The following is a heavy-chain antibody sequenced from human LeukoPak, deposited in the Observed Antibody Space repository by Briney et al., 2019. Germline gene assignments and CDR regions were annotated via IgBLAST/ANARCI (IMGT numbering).Heavy chain of an antibody. CDR2: IIPIFGTA. V-gene: IGHV1-69*08. CDR3: ATGGGCSSTSCYAETFDY. Sequence: GSSVKVSCKASGATFSIYSICWVRHGPGQGNELIGMIIPIFGTANYAQKFQGRVTITADKSTSTAYMELSSLRSEDTAVYYCATGGGCSSTSCYAETFDYWGQGTLVTVSS. CDR1: GATFSIYS. J-gene: IGHJ4*02. D-gene: IGHD2-2*01.